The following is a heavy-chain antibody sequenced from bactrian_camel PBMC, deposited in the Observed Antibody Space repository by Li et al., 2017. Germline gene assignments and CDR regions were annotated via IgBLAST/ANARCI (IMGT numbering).Heavy chain of an antibody. CDR2: IYNGGGST. J-gene: IGHJ6*01. D-gene: IGHD7*01. V-gene: IGHV3S31*01. CDR3: GADLRYPCGGVEGVSDANFAY. Sequence: VQLVESGGGLVQPGGSLRLSCAASGFTDTMYALGWFRQAPGKEREGVAAIYNGGGSTYYAESVKGRFTISKDNARNTLYLQMNSLKPEDTALYYCGADLRYPCGGVEGVSDANFAYWGQGTQVTV. CDR1: GFTDTMYA.